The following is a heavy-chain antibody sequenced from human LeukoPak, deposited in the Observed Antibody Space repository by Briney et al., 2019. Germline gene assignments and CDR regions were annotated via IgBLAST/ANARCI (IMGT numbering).Heavy chain of an antibody. J-gene: IGHJ5*02. V-gene: IGHV1-69*06. Sequence: ASVKVSCKASGGTFSNYAFSWVRQAPGQGLEWMGGIIPLFGTANYLQRFQGRVTITADKSTSTVYMELRSLRSDDTAVYYCARPFTLGYCSGGSCYGDWFDPWGQGTLVTVSS. CDR2: IIPLFGTA. D-gene: IGHD2-15*01. CDR1: GGTFSNYA. CDR3: ARPFTLGYCSGGSCYGDWFDP.